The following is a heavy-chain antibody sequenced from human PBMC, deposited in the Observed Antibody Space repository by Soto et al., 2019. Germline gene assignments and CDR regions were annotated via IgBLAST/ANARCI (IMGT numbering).Heavy chain of an antibody. D-gene: IGHD5-12*01. CDR2: INAGNGNT. CDR3: ASSFVGDGYNQGSTNYYYYGMDV. V-gene: IGHV1-3*01. CDR1: GYTFTSYA. J-gene: IGHJ6*02. Sequence: QVQLVQSGAEVKKPGASVKVSCKASGYTFTSYAMHWVRQAPGQRLEWMGWINAGNGNTKYSQKFQGRVTITWDTSAITAYMELSSLRSEDTAVYYSASSFVGDGYNQGSTNYYYYGMDVWGQGTTVTVSS.